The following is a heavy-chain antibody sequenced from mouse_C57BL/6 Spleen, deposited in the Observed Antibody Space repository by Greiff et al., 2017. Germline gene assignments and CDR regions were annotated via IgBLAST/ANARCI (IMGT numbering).Heavy chain of an antibody. V-gene: IGHV1-59*01. Sequence: QVQLQQPGAELVRPGTSVKLSCKASGYTFTSYWMHWVKQRPGQGLEWIGVIDPSDSYTNYNQKFKGKATLTVDKSSSTAYMQLSSLTSEDSAVYYCAIYGNSFAYWGQGTLVTVSA. CDR2: IDPSDSYT. J-gene: IGHJ3*01. D-gene: IGHD2-1*01. CDR1: GYTFTSYW. CDR3: AIYGNSFAY.